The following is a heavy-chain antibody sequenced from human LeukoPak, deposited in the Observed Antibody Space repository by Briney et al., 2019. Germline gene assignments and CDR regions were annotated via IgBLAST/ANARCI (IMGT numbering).Heavy chain of an antibody. CDR2: ISYDGSNK. J-gene: IGHJ6*03. CDR3: AKGSKAVLFTRDHYMDV. V-gene: IGHV3-30*18. CDR1: GFTFSSYG. D-gene: IGHD6-19*01. Sequence: SGGSLRLSCAASGFTFSSYGMHWVRQAPGKGLEWVAVISYDGSNKYYADSVKGRFTISRDNSKNTLYLQMNSLRAEDTAVYFCAKGSKAVLFTRDHYMDVWGKGTTVTISS.